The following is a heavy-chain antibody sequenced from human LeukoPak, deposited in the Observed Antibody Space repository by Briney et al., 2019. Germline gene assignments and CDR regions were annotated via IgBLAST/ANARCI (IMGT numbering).Heavy chain of an antibody. D-gene: IGHD5-18*01. V-gene: IGHV3-30*18. CDR3: AKTKGYSYGYYFDY. J-gene: IGHJ4*02. Sequence: PGGSLRLSCAASGFTFSSYAMHWVRQSLGKGLEWVAVISYDGFNKYYADSVKGRFTISRDNSKNTLYLQMNSLRAEDTAVYYCAKTKGYSYGYYFDYWGQGTLVTVSS. CDR1: GFTFSSYA. CDR2: ISYDGFNK.